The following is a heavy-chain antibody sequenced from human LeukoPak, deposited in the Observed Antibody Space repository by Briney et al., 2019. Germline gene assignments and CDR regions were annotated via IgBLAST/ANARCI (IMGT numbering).Heavy chain of an antibody. CDR3: AAENGNFWIDYHYFED. J-gene: IGHJ4*02. CDR1: GGSLGSSSYY. CDR2: IYFDGNS. Sequence: PSETLSLTCTVSGGSLGSSSYYWGWIRQPPGKDLERIGTIYFDGNSFYNPSLKSRVTISIDMSKNQFSLKLSSVTAADTAIYYCAAENGNFWIDYHYFEDWGQGTLVSVSS. D-gene: IGHD3-3*01. V-gene: IGHV4-39*01.